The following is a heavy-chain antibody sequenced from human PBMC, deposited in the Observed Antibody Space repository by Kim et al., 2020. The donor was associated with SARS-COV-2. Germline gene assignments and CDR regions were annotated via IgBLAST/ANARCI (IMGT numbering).Heavy chain of an antibody. J-gene: IGHJ4*02. Sequence: SANYADSVKSSLHISHADSKNTVYLQMNSLGDDDTSVYFCASVPSTYFDYWGQGTLVTVSS. CDR2: SA. D-gene: IGHD2-2*01. CDR3: ASVPSTYFDY. V-gene: IGHV3-66*01.